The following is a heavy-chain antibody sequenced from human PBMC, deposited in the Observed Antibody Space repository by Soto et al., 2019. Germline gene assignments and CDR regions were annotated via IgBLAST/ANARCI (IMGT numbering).Heavy chain of an antibody. D-gene: IGHD4-4*01. V-gene: IGHV3-23*01. CDR1: RFTFSTSA. Sequence: GGSLRLSYAASRFTFSTSAMSWVRQAPGKGLEWVSALSGSGGMTYYADSVKGRFTISRDNSRNTLDLQMNSLTAEDTAVYYCAKGWGFSNYYFDYWGQGALVTVSS. CDR3: AKGWGFSNYYFDY. CDR2: LSGSGGMT. J-gene: IGHJ4*02.